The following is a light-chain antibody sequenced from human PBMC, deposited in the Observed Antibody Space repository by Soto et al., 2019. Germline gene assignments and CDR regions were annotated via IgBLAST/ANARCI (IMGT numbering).Light chain of an antibody. Sequence: DIQMTQSPSTLSASVGDRVTITCRASHSISNWLAWLQQKPGKAPKLLIYKASNLESGVPSRFSGSGSGTEFTLTISSLQADDFATYYCQQSDTYPLTFGQGTRLEIK. V-gene: IGKV1-5*03. CDR2: KAS. J-gene: IGKJ5*01. CDR1: HSISNW. CDR3: QQSDTYPLT.